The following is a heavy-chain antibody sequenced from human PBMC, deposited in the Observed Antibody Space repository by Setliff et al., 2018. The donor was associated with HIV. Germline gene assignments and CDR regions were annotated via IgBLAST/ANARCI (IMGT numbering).Heavy chain of an antibody. CDR1: GGSISSDSYY. J-gene: IGHJ3*02. CDR3: ARHYGGNLDAFDI. V-gene: IGHV4-39*07. D-gene: IGHD4-17*01. Sequence: SETLSLTCTVSGGSISSDSYYWGWIRQPPGKGLEWIGSIYYSGSTYYNPSLKSRVTISVDTSKNQFSLKLSSVTAADTAVYYCARHYGGNLDAFDIWGLGTMVTVSS. CDR2: IYYSGST.